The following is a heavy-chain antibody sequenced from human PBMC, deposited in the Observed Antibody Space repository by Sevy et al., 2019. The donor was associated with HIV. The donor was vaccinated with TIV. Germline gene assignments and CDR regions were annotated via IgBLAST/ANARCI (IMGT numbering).Heavy chain of an antibody. V-gene: IGHV3-48*01. CDR2: INSGSTII. J-gene: IGHJ6*02. D-gene: IGHD2-15*01. CDR3: ARDGGYSDYGMDL. CDR1: GFTFSSYN. Sequence: GGSLRLSCVASGFTFSSYNFNWVRQAPGKGLELISFINSGSTIISHADSVKGRFTISRDSVKKSVYLQMNSLRVEDTAVYYRARDGGYSDYGMDLWGQGTTVTVSS.